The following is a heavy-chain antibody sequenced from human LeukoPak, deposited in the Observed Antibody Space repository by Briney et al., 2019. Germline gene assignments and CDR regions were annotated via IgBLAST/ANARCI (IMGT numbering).Heavy chain of an antibody. D-gene: IGHD4-17*01. V-gene: IGHV4-59*01. CDR1: GGSISSYY. Sequence: PSETLSLACTVSGGSISSYYWSWIRQPPGKGLEWIGYMYNSGSTNYNPSLKSRVTILIDTSKNQFSLKLSSVTAADTAVYYCARVPHFGDYGWFDPWGQGTLVTVSS. CDR2: MYNSGST. J-gene: IGHJ5*02. CDR3: ARVPHFGDYGWFDP.